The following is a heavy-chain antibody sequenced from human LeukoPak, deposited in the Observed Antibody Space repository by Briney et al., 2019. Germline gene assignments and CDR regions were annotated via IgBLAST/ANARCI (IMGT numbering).Heavy chain of an antibody. J-gene: IGHJ6*03. CDR2: ISGSGANT. D-gene: IGHD1-7*01. CDR1: GFIFSSYA. CDR3: AKVGCSYNWDYAGLDYMDV. Sequence: PGGSLRHSCAASGFIFSSYAMTWVRQAPGKGLEWVSGISGSGANTYYADSLKGRFTISRDNSKDTLYLQMNRLRAEDTAIYYCAKVGCSYNWDYAGLDYMDVWGKGTTFTVSS. V-gene: IGHV3-23*01.